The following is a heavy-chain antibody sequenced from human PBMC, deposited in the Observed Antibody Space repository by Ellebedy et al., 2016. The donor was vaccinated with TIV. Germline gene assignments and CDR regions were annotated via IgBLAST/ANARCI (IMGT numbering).Heavy chain of an antibody. Sequence: GGSLRLSCAASGFTVSSNYMSWVRQAPGRGLEWVSVIYSGGSTYYADSVKGRFTISRDNSKNTLYLQMNSLRAEDTAVYYCARDSPAALHIYWGQGTLVTVSS. CDR2: IYSGGST. J-gene: IGHJ4*02. CDR1: GFTVSSNY. CDR3: ARDSPAALHIY. V-gene: IGHV3-53*01. D-gene: IGHD6-6*01.